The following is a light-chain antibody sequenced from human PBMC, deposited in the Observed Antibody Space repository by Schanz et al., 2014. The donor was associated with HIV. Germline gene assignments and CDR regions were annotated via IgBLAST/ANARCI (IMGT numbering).Light chain of an antibody. Sequence: IQLTQSPSTLSASVGDRVTITCRASQSVSTWLAWYQQKPGKAPKLLIYKASSLQSGVPSRFSGSGSGTEFTLTISSLQPDDFATYYCQQYSSSSTFGQGTKLEIK. CDR1: QSVSTW. CDR2: KAS. V-gene: IGKV1-5*03. J-gene: IGKJ2*01. CDR3: QQYSSSST.